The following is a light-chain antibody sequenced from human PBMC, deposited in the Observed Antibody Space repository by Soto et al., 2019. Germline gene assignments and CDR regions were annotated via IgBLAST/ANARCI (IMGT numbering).Light chain of an antibody. V-gene: IGKV3-20*01. J-gene: IGKJ3*01. Sequence: EIGLTQSPGTLSLSPGERATLSCRASPSVISSYLAWYQQKPGQAPRLLIYGASSRATGIPDRFSGSGYGTDFTLTISRLEPEDFAVYYCQQYGSSSFTFGPGTKVDIK. CDR3: QQYGSSSFT. CDR2: GAS. CDR1: PSVISSY.